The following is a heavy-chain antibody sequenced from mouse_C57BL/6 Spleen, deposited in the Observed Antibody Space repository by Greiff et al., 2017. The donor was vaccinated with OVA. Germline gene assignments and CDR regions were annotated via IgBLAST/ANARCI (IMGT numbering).Heavy chain of an antibody. D-gene: IGHD2-4*01. Sequence: QVQLQQSGAELVRPGASVKLSCKASGYTFTDYYINWVKQRPGQGLEWIARIYPGSGNTYYNEKFKGKATLTAEKSSSTAYMQLSSLTSEDSAVYFCARGGITTSYYFDYWGQGTTLTVSS. V-gene: IGHV1-76*01. J-gene: IGHJ2*01. CDR3: ARGGITTSYYFDY. CDR1: GYTFTDYY. CDR2: IYPGSGNT.